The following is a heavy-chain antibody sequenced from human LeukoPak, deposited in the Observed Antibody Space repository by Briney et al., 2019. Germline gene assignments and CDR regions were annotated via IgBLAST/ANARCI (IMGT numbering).Heavy chain of an antibody. CDR2: ISYDGSNK. D-gene: IGHD4/OR15-4a*01. CDR1: GFTFSSYA. Sequence: PGGSLRLSCAASGFTFSSYAMHWVRQAPGKGLEWVAVISYDGSNKYYADSVKGRFTISRDNSKNTLYLQMNSLRAEDTAVYYCANGAGAAGDYFDYWGQGTLVTVSS. CDR3: ANGAGAAGDYFDY. J-gene: IGHJ4*02. V-gene: IGHV3-30-3*01.